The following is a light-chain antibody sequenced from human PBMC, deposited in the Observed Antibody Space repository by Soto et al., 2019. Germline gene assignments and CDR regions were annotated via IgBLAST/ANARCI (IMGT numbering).Light chain of an antibody. CDR3: SSYTTSSTRV. CDR2: EVN. CDR1: SSDVGLYNY. V-gene: IGLV2-14*01. Sequence: QSALTQPASVSGSPGQSITISCTGTSSDVGLYNYVSWYQQHPDKAPKLMIFEVNNRPSGISNRFSGSKSDNTASLTISGLQAEDEADYYCSSYTTSSTRVFGTGTKLTVL. J-gene: IGLJ1*01.